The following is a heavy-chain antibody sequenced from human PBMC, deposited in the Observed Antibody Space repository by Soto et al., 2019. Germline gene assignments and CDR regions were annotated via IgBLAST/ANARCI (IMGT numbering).Heavy chain of an antibody. J-gene: IGHJ6*02. CDR2: IDPSDSYT. Sequence: GESLKISCKGSGYSFTSYWISWVRQMPGKGLEWMGRIDPSDSYTNYSPSFQGHVTISADKSISTAYLKWSSLKASDTALYYCARWGHLAAAGGSNSDYYYGMDVWGQGTTVTVSS. V-gene: IGHV5-10-1*01. D-gene: IGHD6-13*01. CDR3: ARWGHLAAAGGSNSDYYYGMDV. CDR1: GYSFTSYW.